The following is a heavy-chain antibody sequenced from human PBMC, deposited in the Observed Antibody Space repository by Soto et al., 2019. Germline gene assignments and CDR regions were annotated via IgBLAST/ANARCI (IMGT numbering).Heavy chain of an antibody. CDR1: GFTLRNYV. Sequence: EVQLLESGGGLVQPGGSLRLSCAASGFTLRNYVMNWVRQAPGKGLEWVSAISGSDGSTYYADSVRGRFTISRDNSKNTLYLQMNSLRAEDTAVYYCAKDYDVWSGYYTPFDYWGQGTLVTVSS. CDR2: ISGSDGST. CDR3: AKDYDVWSGYYTPFDY. D-gene: IGHD3-3*01. J-gene: IGHJ4*02. V-gene: IGHV3-23*01.